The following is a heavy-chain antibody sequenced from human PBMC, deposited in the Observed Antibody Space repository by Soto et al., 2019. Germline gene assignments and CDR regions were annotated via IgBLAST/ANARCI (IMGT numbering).Heavy chain of an antibody. V-gene: IGHV3-30*18. CDR2: ISYDGSNK. D-gene: IGHD4-17*01. CDR3: AKDRAPPNHDYGDYLFDY. Sequence: GGSLRLSCAASGFTFSSYGMHWVRQAPGKGLEWVAVISYDGSNKYYADSVKGRFTISRDNSKNTLYLQMNSLRAEDTAVYYCAKDRAPPNHDYGDYLFDYWGQGTLVTVSS. J-gene: IGHJ4*02. CDR1: GFTFSSYG.